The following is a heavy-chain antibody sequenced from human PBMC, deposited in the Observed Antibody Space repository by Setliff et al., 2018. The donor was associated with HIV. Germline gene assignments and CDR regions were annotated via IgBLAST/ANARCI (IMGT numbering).Heavy chain of an antibody. CDR3: AKDQLLLGGSYSDY. CDR1: GYSLIALS. V-gene: IGHV1-24*01. Sequence: ASVKVSCKISGYSLIALSMHWVRQTPGKGLEWMGRFNREYGGTIYSPNFQDRVTMTEDASTDTAYMELSSLTSEDTAIYFCAKDQLLLGGSYSDYWGQGTLVTVSS. J-gene: IGHJ4*02. D-gene: IGHD1-26*01. CDR2: FNREYGGT.